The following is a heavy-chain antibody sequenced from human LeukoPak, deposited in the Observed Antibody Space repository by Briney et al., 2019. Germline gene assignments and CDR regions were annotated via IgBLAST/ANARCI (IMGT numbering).Heavy chain of an antibody. J-gene: IGHJ4*02. CDR3: ARGHSSSWYSGYYFDY. Sequence: GGSLRLSCAASGFTFSSYSMNWVRQAPGKGLEWVPSISSSSSYIYYADSVKGRFTISRDNAKNSLYLQMNSLRAEDTAVYYCARGHSSSWYSGYYFDYWGQGTLVTVSS. V-gene: IGHV3-21*01. CDR2: ISSSSSYI. D-gene: IGHD6-13*01. CDR1: GFTFSSYS.